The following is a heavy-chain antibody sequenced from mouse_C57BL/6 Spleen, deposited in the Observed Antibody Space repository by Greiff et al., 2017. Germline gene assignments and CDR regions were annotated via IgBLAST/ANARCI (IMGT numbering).Heavy chain of an antibody. D-gene: IGHD2-4*01. CDR2: ISDGGSYT. Sequence: EVQGVESGGGLVKPGGSLKLSCAASGFTFSSYAMSWVRQTPEKRLEWVATISDGGSYTYYPDNVKGRFTISRDNAKNNLYLQMSHLKSEDTAMYYCARDDDYDVGWYFDVWGTGTTVTVSS. V-gene: IGHV5-4*01. CDR3: ARDDDYDVGWYFDV. CDR1: GFTFSSYA. J-gene: IGHJ1*03.